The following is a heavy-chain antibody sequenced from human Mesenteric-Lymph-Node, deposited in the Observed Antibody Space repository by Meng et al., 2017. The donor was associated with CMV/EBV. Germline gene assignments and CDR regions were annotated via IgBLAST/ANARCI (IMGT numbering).Heavy chain of an antibody. Sequence: QVKLVQSGAEVKKPGSSVKVSCKASGGTFSSYTISWVRQAPGQGLEWMGRIIPILGIANYAQKFQGRVTIPADKSTSTAYMELSSLRSEDTAVYYCAGGIAAAGSRWFDPWGQGTLVTVSS. J-gene: IGHJ5*02. V-gene: IGHV1-69*02. CDR1: GGTFSSYT. CDR3: AGGIAAAGSRWFDP. CDR2: IIPILGIA. D-gene: IGHD6-13*01.